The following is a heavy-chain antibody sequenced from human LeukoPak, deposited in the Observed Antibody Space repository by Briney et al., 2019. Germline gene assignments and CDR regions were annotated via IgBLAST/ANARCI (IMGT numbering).Heavy chain of an antibody. CDR1: GFTFSSYE. J-gene: IGHJ4*02. CDR3: AKVREDKMSGIYYFDY. D-gene: IGHD3-3*01. Sequence: GGSLRLSCAASGFTFSSYEMNWVRQAPGKGLEWVSYISSSGSSIHYADSVKGRFTISRDNSKNTLYLQMNSLRAEDTAVYYCAKVREDKMSGIYYFDYWGQGTLVSVSS. CDR2: ISSSGSSI. V-gene: IGHV3-48*03.